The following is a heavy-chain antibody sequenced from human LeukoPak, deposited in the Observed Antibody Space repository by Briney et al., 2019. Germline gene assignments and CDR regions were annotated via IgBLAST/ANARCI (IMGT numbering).Heavy chain of an antibody. CDR3: ARSLTSNQYFDFLSRYSLDY. CDR2: FDPEDGET. V-gene: IGHV1-24*01. CDR1: GYTLTELS. D-gene: IGHD3-3*01. J-gene: IGHJ4*02. Sequence: GASVKVSCKVSGYTLTELSMHWVRQAPGKGLEWMGGFDPEDGETIYAQKYQARVTMTRDTSTSTVYMELSGLTSEHTAVYYCARSLTSNQYFDFLSRYSLDYWGQGTLVTVSS.